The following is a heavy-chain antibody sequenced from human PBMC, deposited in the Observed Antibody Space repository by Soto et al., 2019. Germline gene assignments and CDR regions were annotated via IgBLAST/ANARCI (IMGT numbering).Heavy chain of an antibody. CDR1: GYTFSRDG. J-gene: IGHJ4*02. D-gene: IGHD4-17*01. CDR3: ARVTTVVTQDY. V-gene: IGHV1-3*01. Sequence: ASVKVSCKASGYTFSRDGMHWVRQAPGQGLEWLGWINAINGDTKYSQRFQGRVTVTRDTSANTAFLELNSLRDEDTAVYYCARVTTVVTQDYWGQGTLVTVSS. CDR2: INAINGDT.